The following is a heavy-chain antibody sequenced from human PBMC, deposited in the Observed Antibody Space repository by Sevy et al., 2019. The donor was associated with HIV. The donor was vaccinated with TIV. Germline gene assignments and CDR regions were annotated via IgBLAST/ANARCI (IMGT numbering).Heavy chain of an antibody. D-gene: IGHD4-17*01. V-gene: IGHV4-34*01. J-gene: IGHJ4*02. Sequence: SETLSLTCGVSGGTFVGHYWTWIRQTPGKGLEWIGEINHRGTANYNPSLESRVSISVDTSNNQFSLRLNSVTAADTAVYYCARTSTLTISALDSWGQGALVTVSS. CDR1: GGTFVGHY. CDR2: INHRGTA. CDR3: ARTSTLTISALDS.